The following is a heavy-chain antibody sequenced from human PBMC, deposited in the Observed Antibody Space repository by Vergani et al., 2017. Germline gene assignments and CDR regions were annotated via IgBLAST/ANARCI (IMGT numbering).Heavy chain of an antibody. CDR2: IWYDGSNK. V-gene: IGHV3-33*08. D-gene: IGHD4-17*01. CDR1: GFTFSSYG. J-gene: IGHJ2*01. CDR3: ARDGDYGDYYWYFDL. Sequence: QVQLVESGGGVVQPGRSLRLSCAASGFTFSSYGMHWVRQAPGKGLEWVAVIWYDGSNKYYADSVKGRFTISRDNSKNTLYLQMNRLRAEDTAVYYCARDGDYGDYYWYFDLWGRGTLVTVSS.